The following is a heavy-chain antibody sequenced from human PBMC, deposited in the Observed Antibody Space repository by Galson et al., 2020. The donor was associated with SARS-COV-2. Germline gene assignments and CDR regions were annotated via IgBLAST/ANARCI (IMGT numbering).Heavy chain of an antibody. D-gene: IGHD6-19*01. CDR3: VRDWRISVAFDY. V-gene: IGHV1-18*01. J-gene: IGHJ4*02. CDR1: GYNFNSYG. CDR2: ISGYNGNT. Sequence: ASVKVSCKTSGYNFNSYGVSWVRQAPGQGLEWMGWISGYNGNTYLAHKFQDRVTLTTDTSTSTGYMELRNLRSDDTAVYFCVRDWRISVAFDYWGQGTLVTVSS.